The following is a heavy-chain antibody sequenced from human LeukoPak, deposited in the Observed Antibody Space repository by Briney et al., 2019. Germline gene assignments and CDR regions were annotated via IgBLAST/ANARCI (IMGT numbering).Heavy chain of an antibody. CDR1: GASIRTSEDH. Sequence: SETLSLTCTVSGASIRTSEDHWTWIRQHPGKGLEWIGYTSNSGYPDSNPSLKSRVTISLDTSKNQFSLKLRSVTAADTAVYYCAREPTQPLRFGEFHPFDNWGQGTLVTVSS. CDR3: AREPTQPLRFGEFHPFDN. V-gene: IGHV4-31*03. CDR2: TSNSGYP. J-gene: IGHJ4*02. D-gene: IGHD3-10*01.